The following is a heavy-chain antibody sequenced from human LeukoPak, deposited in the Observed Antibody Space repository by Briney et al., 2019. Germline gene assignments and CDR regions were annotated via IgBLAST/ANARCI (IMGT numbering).Heavy chain of an antibody. CDR2: ISSSTSYI. V-gene: IGHV3-21*01. J-gene: IGHJ3*02. Sequence: GGSLRLSCAASGFTFSSYSLNWVRQAPGKGLEWVSSISSSTSYIYYADSVKGRFTISRDNAKNSLYLQMNSLRAEDTAVYYCASHKTSDAFDIWGQGTMVTVSS. CDR1: GFTFSSYS. CDR3: ASHKTSDAFDI.